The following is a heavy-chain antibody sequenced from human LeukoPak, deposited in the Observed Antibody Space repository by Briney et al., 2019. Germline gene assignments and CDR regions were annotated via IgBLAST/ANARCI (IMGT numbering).Heavy chain of an antibody. D-gene: IGHD6-19*01. CDR3: ATDSSKTAVAGLFDP. Sequence: GASVNVSCKASGYTFTSYGISWVRQAPGQGLEWMGWISAYNGNTNYAQKFQGRVTMTEDTSTDTAYMELSSLRSEDTAVYYCATDSSKTAVAGLFDPWGQGTLVTVSS. CDR2: ISAYNGNT. CDR1: GYTFTSYG. V-gene: IGHV1-18*01. J-gene: IGHJ5*02.